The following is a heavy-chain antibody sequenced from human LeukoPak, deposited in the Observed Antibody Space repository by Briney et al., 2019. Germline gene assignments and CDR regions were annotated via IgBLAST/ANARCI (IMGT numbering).Heavy chain of an antibody. CDR3: ARVGYSYGYFYYFDY. J-gene: IGHJ4*02. D-gene: IGHD5-18*01. Sequence: GGSLRLSCAASGLTVSSNYMSWVRQAPGKGLEWVSVIYSGGSTYYADSVKGRFTISRDNSKNTLYLQMNSLRAEDTAVYYCARVGYSYGYFYYFDYWGQGTLVTVSS. CDR2: IYSGGST. CDR1: GLTVSSNY. V-gene: IGHV3-53*01.